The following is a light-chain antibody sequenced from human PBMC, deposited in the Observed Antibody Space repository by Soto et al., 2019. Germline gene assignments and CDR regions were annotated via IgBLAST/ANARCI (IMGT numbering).Light chain of an antibody. CDR3: QQYNNSAYT. V-gene: IGKV3-15*01. CDR1: QSVSSN. J-gene: IGKJ2*01. Sequence: EIVMTQSPATLSVSPGERATLSCRASQSVSSNLAWYQKKPGQAPRLLIYGASTRATGIPARFSGGESGTEFYLNVSILESDDFAVYCCQQYNNSAYTFGQANKLEIK. CDR2: GAS.